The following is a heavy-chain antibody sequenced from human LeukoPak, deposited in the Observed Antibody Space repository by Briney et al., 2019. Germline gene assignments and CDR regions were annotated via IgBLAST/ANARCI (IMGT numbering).Heavy chain of an antibody. CDR2: ISWNSGSI. CDR1: GFTFDDYA. D-gene: IGHD6-25*01. V-gene: IGHV3-9*03. Sequence: PGGSLRLSCAASGFTFDDYAMHWVRHAPGKGLEWVSGISWNSGSIGYADSVKGRFTISRDNAKNSLYLQMNSLRAEDMALYYCAKVSGHYYFDYWGQGTLVTVSS. CDR3: AKVSGHYYFDY. J-gene: IGHJ4*02.